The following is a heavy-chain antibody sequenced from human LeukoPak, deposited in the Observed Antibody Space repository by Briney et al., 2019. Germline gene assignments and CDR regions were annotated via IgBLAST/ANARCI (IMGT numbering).Heavy chain of an antibody. J-gene: IGHJ4*02. CDR3: ASGGVTVYSYGPDY. V-gene: IGHV1-8*01. D-gene: IGHD5-18*01. Sequence: ASVNVSCKASGYTFSSNDINWVRQATGQGLEWMGWMDPHSGNTGYAQKFQGRVTITRNSSISTAYMELSSLRSEDTAVYYCASGGVTVYSYGPDYWGQGTLVAVSS. CDR2: MDPHSGNT. CDR1: GYTFSSND.